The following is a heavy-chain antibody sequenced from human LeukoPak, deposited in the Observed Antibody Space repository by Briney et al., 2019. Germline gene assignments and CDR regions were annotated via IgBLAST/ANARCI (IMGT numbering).Heavy chain of an antibody. CDR2: IYYSGST. Sequence: SETLSLTCAVSGGSISSGGYSWNWIRQPPGKGLEWIGFIYYSGSTYYNPSLKSRVTISVDTSKNQFSLKLASVTAADTAVYYCARVHYESSGYLYRSLYFDYWGQGALVTVSS. V-gene: IGHV4-30-4*07. J-gene: IGHJ4*02. CDR1: GGSISSGGYS. CDR3: ARVHYESSGYLYRSLYFDY. D-gene: IGHD3-22*01.